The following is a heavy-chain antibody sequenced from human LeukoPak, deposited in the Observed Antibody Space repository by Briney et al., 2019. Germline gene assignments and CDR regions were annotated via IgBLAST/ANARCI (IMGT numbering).Heavy chain of an antibody. CDR3: ARDRGSYWGFFDY. V-gene: IGHV4-59*02. J-gene: IGHJ4*02. CDR1: GGSVSSYY. CDR2: IYYSGST. D-gene: IGHD1-26*01. Sequence: PSETLSLTCTVSGGSVSSYYWSWIRQPPWKGLEWIGYIYYSGSTNYNPSLKSRVTISVDTSKNQFSLKLSSVTAADTAVYYCARDRGSYWGFFDYWGQGTLVTVSS.